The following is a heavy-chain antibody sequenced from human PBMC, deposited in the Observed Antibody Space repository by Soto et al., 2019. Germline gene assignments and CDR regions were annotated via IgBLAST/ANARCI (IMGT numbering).Heavy chain of an antibody. Sequence: SQTLSLTCAISGDSVSSNSAAWNWIRQSPSRGLEWLGRTYYRSKWYNDYAVSVKSRITINPDTSKNQFSLHLNSVTPEDTAVYYCARDRAGANWGSKGNWYFDLWGRGTLVTVSS. CDR3: ARDRAGANWGSKGNWYFDL. D-gene: IGHD7-27*01. J-gene: IGHJ2*01. CDR2: TYYRSKWYN. V-gene: IGHV6-1*01. CDR1: GDSVSSNSAA.